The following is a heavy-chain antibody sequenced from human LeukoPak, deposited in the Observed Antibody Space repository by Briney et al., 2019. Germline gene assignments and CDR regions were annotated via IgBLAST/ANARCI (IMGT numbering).Heavy chain of an antibody. CDR1: GFTFTNYW. D-gene: IGHD3-10*01. CDR2: IKQDRSEK. V-gene: IGHV3-7*04. CDR3: ARVSYYYGSGSYRPTAVYYFDY. J-gene: IGHJ4*02. Sequence: PGGSLRLSCAASGFTFTNYWMSWVRQAPGKGLELVANIKQDRSEKYYVDSVKGRFTISRDNAKNTLYLQMNSLRAEDTAVYYCARVSYYYGSGSYRPTAVYYFDYWGQGTLVTVSS.